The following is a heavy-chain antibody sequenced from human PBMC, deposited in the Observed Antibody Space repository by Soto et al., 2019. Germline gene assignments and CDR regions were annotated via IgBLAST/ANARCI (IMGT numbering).Heavy chain of an antibody. D-gene: IGHD2-15*01. Sequence: EVQLVESGGGLVKPGGSLRLSCAASGFTFSSYSRNWVRQAPGKGLEWVSSISSSSSYIYYADSVKGRFTISRDNAKNSLYLQMNSLRAEDTAVYYCAGYCSGGSCYSNFDYWGQGTLVTVSS. J-gene: IGHJ4*02. V-gene: IGHV3-21*01. CDR1: GFTFSSYS. CDR2: ISSSSSYI. CDR3: AGYCSGGSCYSNFDY.